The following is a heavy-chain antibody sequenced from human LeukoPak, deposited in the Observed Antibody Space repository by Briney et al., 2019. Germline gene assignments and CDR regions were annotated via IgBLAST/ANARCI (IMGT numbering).Heavy chain of an antibody. J-gene: IGHJ4*02. V-gene: IGHV3-74*03. Sequence: GGSLRLSCAASGFSFGNSWMHWVRQAPGKGLVWVSRIKSDGSGTVYADSVKGRFTISRDNAKNSLYLQMNSLRAEDTAVYYCARGNYLYYYDSSGYYPSDYWGQGTLVTVSS. CDR1: GFSFGNSW. CDR2: IKSDGSGT. D-gene: IGHD3-22*01. CDR3: ARGNYLYYYDSSGYYPSDY.